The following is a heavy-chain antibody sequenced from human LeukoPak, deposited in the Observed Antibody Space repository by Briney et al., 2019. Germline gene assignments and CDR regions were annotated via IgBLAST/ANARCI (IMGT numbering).Heavy chain of an antibody. Sequence: GGSLRLSCAASGFTFSSYGMHWVRQAPGKGLEWVANIKQDGGEKYYVDSVKGRFTISRDNAKNSLYLQMNSLRAEDTAVYYCARSYIAARTSGRFDYWGQGTLVTVSS. D-gene: IGHD6-6*01. CDR2: IKQDGGEK. CDR3: ARSYIAARTSGRFDY. V-gene: IGHV3-7*01. J-gene: IGHJ4*02. CDR1: GFTFSSYG.